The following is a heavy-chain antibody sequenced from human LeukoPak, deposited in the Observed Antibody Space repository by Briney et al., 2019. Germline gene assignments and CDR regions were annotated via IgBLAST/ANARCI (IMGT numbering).Heavy chain of an antibody. CDR2: INPSGGST. Sequence: ASVKVSCKASGYTFTSYYMLWVRQAPGQGLEWMGIINPSGGSTSYAQKFQGRVTMTRDTSTSTVYMELSSLRSEDTAVYYCARVSSAYSETSYWGQGTLVTASS. J-gene: IGHJ4*02. CDR1: GYTFTSYY. V-gene: IGHV1-46*01. CDR3: ARVSSAYSETSY. D-gene: IGHD3-22*01.